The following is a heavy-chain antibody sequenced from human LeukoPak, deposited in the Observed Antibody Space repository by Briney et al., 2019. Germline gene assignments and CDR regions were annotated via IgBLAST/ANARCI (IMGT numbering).Heavy chain of an antibody. Sequence: GGSLRLSCAASGFTVSSNYMSWVRQAPGKGLEWVSIIYGGGSLYYADSVKGRFTISTDNSKNTLYLQMNNLRAEDTAVYYCASLLGFTSDYWGQGTLVTVSS. CDR2: IYGGGSL. V-gene: IGHV3-66*02. CDR1: GFTVSSNY. J-gene: IGHJ4*02. D-gene: IGHD1-26*01. CDR3: ASLLGFTSDY.